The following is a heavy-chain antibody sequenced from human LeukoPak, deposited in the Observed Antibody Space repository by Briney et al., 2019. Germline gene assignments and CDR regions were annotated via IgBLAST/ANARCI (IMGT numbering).Heavy chain of an antibody. J-gene: IGHJ4*02. Sequence: GGSLRLSCAASGFTFSSFWMSWVRQALGKGLEWVANIKQDGSEKYYVDSVKGRFTISRDNSKNTLYLQMNSLRAEDTAVYYCAKRYCSGGSCSYFDYWGQGTLVTVSS. CDR3: AKRYCSGGSCSYFDY. CDR1: GFTFSSFW. V-gene: IGHV3-7*01. CDR2: IKQDGSEK. D-gene: IGHD2-15*01.